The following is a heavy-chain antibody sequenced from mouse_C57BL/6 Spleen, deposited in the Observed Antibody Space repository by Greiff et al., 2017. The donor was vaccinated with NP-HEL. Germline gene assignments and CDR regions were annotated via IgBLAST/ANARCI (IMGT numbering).Heavy chain of an antibody. J-gene: IGHJ3*01. CDR2: ISYDGSN. V-gene: IGHV3-6*01. D-gene: IGHD4-1*01. CDR3: ASDDLTGTGAY. CDR1: GYSITSGYY. Sequence: EVKLVESGPGLVKPSQSLSLTCSVTGYSITSGYYWNWIRQFPGNKLEWMGYISYDGSNKYNPYLKNRISITRDTSKNQFFLKLNSVTTEDTATYYCASDDLTGTGAYWGQGTLVTVSA.